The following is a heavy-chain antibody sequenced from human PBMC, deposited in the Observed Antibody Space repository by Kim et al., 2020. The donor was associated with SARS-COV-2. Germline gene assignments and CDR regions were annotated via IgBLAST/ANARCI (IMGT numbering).Heavy chain of an antibody. CDR1: GFIFSGST. V-gene: IGHV3-73*01. D-gene: IGHD3-9*01. CDR2: IRSKPKNYAT. CDR3: ATYIDYFFNY. Sequence: GGSLRLSCAASGFIFSGSTIHWVRQASGKGLEWVGRIRSKPKNYATEYAVSGKGRSTAPRDDPKNTALPQMTGLKTEDTAVYYCATYIDYFFNYWGQGIL. J-gene: IGHJ4*02.